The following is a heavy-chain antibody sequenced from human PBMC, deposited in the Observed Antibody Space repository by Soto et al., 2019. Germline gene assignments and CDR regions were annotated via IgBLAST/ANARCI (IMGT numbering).Heavy chain of an antibody. D-gene: IGHD6-13*01. V-gene: IGHV4-34*01. CDR2: INHSGST. Sequence: SETLSLTCAVYGGSFSGNYWSWIRQPPGKGLEWIGEINHSGSTNYNPSLKSRVTISVDTSKNQFSLKLSSVTAADTAVYYCARGPYSSSWSVGRYYGMDVWGQGTTVTVSS. CDR1: GGSFSGNY. J-gene: IGHJ6*02. CDR3: ARGPYSSSWSVGRYYGMDV.